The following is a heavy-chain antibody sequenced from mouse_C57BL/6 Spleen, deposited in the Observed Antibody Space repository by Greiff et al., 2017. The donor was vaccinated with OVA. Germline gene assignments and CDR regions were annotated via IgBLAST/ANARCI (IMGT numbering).Heavy chain of an antibody. CDR2: ISYDGSN. J-gene: IGHJ1*03. Sequence: EVHLVESGPGLVKPSQSLSLTCSVTGYSITSGYYWNWIRQFPGNKLEWMGYISYDGSNNYNPSLKNRISITRDTSKNQFFLKLNSVTTEDTATYYCARGNYGSSYEYFDVWGTGTTVTVSS. D-gene: IGHD1-1*01. V-gene: IGHV3-6*01. CDR1: GYSITSGYY. CDR3: ARGNYGSSYEYFDV.